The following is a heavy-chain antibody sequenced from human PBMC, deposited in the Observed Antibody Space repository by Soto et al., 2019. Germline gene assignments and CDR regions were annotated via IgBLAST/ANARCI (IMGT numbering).Heavy chain of an antibody. CDR2: IWYDGSNK. J-gene: IGHJ6*02. Sequence: GGSLRLSCAASGFTFSSYGMHWVRQAPGKGLEWVAVIWYDGSNKYYADSVKGRFTISRDNSKNTLYLQMNSLRAEDTAVYYCARRAAADPDYYYYGMDVWGQGTTVTVSS. D-gene: IGHD6-13*01. CDR1: GFTFSSYG. V-gene: IGHV3-33*01. CDR3: ARRAAADPDYYYYGMDV.